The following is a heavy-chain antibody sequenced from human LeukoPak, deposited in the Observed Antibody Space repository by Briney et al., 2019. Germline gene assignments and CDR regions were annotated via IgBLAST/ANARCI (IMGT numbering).Heavy chain of an antibody. Sequence: PSETLSLTCTVSGGSISSYYWSWIRQPPGKGLEWIGYIYYSGSTNYNPSLKSRVTISVDTSKNQFSLKLSSVTAADTAVYYCARHRQISGTFFFDYWGQGTLVTVSS. J-gene: IGHJ4*02. CDR2: IYYSGST. CDR1: GGSISSYY. D-gene: IGHD1-7*01. CDR3: ARHRQISGTFFFDY. V-gene: IGHV4-59*08.